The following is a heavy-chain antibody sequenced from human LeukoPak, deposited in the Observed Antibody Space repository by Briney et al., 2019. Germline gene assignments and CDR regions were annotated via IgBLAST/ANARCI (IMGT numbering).Heavy chain of an antibody. CDR3: ARDPGEWITMVRGSYYYYYGMDV. CDR2: ISGSGGST. J-gene: IGHJ6*02. V-gene: IGHV3-23*01. Sequence: PGGSLRLSCAASGFTFSSYAMSWVRQAPGKGLEWVSAISGSGGSTYYADSVKGRFTISRDNSKNTLYLQMNSLRAEDTAVYYCARDPGEWITMVRGSYYYYYGMDVWGQGTTVTVSS. D-gene: IGHD3-10*01. CDR1: GFTFSSYA.